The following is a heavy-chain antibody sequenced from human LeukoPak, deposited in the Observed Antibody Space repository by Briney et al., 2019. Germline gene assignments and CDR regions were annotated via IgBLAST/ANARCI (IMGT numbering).Heavy chain of an antibody. CDR2: IYYSGST. CDR1: GGSISSSSYY. CDR3: AGYSSIPPRDAFDI. Sequence: SETLSLTCTVSGGSISSSSYYWGWIRQPPGKGLEWIGSIYYSGSTYYNPSLKSRVTTSVDTSKNQFSLKLSSVTAADTAVYYCAGYSSIPPRDAFDIWGQGTMVTVSS. D-gene: IGHD6-19*01. J-gene: IGHJ3*02. V-gene: IGHV4-39*01.